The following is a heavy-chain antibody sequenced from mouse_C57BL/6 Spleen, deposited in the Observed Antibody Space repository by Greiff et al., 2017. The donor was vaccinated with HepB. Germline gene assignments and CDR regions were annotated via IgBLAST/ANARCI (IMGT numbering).Heavy chain of an antibody. CDR2: IYPRSGNT. D-gene: IGHD1-1*01. CDR1: GYTFTSYG. V-gene: IGHV1-81*01. J-gene: IGHJ2*01. CDR3: ARLNYYGSSYYFDY. Sequence: VQLQQSGAELARPGASVKLSCKASGYTFTSYGISWVKQRPGQGLEWIGEIYPRSGNTYYNEKFKGKATLTADKSSSTAYMELRSLTSEDSAVYFCARLNYYGSSYYFDYWGQGTTLTVSS.